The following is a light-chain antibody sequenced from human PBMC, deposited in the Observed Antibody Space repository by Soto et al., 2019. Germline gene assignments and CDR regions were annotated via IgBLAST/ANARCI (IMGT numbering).Light chain of an antibody. CDR1: EGVASNY. J-gene: IGKJ1*01. V-gene: IGKV3-20*01. CDR2: GAS. CDR3: HQYGRSPWT. Sequence: EIVLTESPGTLSLSPAQRAILSCRPSEGVASNYLAWYQHKPGQSPRLLLFGASNRATGIPDRFSGSGSGADFTLTISRVEPEDFAVYYCHQYGRSPWTLGQGTKVDIK.